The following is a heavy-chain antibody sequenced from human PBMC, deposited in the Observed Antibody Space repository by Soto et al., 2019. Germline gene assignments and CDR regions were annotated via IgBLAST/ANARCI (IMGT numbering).Heavy chain of an antibody. V-gene: IGHV3-48*01. CDR2: ISSSGSTI. Sequence: EVQVVESGGGLVQPGGSLRLSCAASGFSFSSYIMRWVRQTPGKGLEWVSDISSSGSTIYYADSVKGRFTISRDNAKNSLYLQMNSLRAEDTAVYCTRDREYCSGGSCYETGSDYWGQGTLVTVSS. CDR1: GFSFSSYI. D-gene: IGHD2-15*01. J-gene: IGHJ4*02. CDR3: TRDREYCSGGSCYETGSDY.